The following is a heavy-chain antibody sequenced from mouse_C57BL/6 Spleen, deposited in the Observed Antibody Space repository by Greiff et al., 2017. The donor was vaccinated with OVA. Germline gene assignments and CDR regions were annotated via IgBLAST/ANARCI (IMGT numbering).Heavy chain of an antibody. CDR3: ARWGDY. J-gene: IGHJ2*01. Sequence: VQLQQPGAELVRPGSSVKLSCKASGYTFTSYWMHWVKQRPIQGLEWIGNIDPSDSETHSNQKFKDKATLTVDKSSSTAYMQLSSLTSEDSAVYYCARWGDYWGQGTTLTVSS. CDR2: IDPSDSET. CDR1: GYTFTSYW. V-gene: IGHV1-52*01.